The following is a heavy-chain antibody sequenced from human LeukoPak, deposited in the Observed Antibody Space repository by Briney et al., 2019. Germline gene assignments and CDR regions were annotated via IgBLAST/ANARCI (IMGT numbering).Heavy chain of an antibody. CDR1: GYTFTNHD. V-gene: IGHV1-8*01. J-gene: IGHJ3*02. D-gene: IGHD4-17*01. CDR2: MNPGTGKT. Sequence: ASVKVSCKASGYTFTNHDINWVRQAAGQGLEWMGWMNPGTGKTGYARNFQGRVTMTRSSSISTAYLELRSLRSEDTAVYYCARDGERAFDIWGRGTKVTVSS. CDR3: ARDGERAFDI.